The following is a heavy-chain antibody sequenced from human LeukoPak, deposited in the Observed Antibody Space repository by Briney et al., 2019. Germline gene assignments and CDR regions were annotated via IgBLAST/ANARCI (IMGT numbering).Heavy chain of an antibody. CDR3: ARAFLRYFDWLRAPFDY. J-gene: IGHJ4*02. Sequence: SETLSLTCAVYGGSFSGYYWSWIRQPPGKGLEWIGEINHSGSTNYNPSLKSRVTISVETSKNQFSLKLSSVTAADTAVYYCARAFLRYFDWLRAPFDYWGQGTLVTVSS. D-gene: IGHD3-9*01. CDR1: GGSFSGYY. V-gene: IGHV4-34*01. CDR2: INHSGST.